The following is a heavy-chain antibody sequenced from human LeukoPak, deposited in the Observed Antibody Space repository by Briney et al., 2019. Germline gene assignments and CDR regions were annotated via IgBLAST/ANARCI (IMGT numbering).Heavy chain of an antibody. D-gene: IGHD1-1*01. CDR2: ITAYNGNR. CDR3: ARDNDKVVDH. CDR1: GYTFSNYG. J-gene: IGHJ4*01. Sequence: ASVRVSCKTSGYTFSNYGISWVRQAPGQGLEWMGWITAYNGNRLYAQRFHGRNTLTTDTSTSTSYMELRSLEYDDTAIYYCARDNDKVVDHWGQGTLVTVSS. V-gene: IGHV1-18*01.